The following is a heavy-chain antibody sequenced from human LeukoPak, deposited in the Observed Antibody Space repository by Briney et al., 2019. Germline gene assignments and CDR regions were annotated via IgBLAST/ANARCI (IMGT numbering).Heavy chain of an antibody. CDR2: IGSSSSYI. CDR3: ARSGWFGELGFDY. J-gene: IGHJ4*02. V-gene: IGHV3-21*01. CDR1: GFTFSTFW. Sequence: GGSLRLSCAASGFTFSTFWMHWVRQAPGKGLEWVSSIGSSSSYIYHADSVKGRFTFSRDNAKNSLYLQMNSLRAEDTAVYYCARSGWFGELGFDYWGQGTLVTVSS. D-gene: IGHD3-10*01.